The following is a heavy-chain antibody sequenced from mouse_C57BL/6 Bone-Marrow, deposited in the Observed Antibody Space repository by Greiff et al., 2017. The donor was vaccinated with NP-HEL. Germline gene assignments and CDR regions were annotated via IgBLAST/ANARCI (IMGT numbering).Heavy chain of an antibody. J-gene: IGHJ1*03. D-gene: IGHD1-1*01. CDR1: GYTFTSYG. Sequence: QVQLQQSGAELARPGASVKLSCKASGYTFTSYGISWVKQRTGQGLEWIGEIYPRSGNTYYNEKFKGKATLTADKSSSTAYMELRSLTSEDSAVYFCARGEITTVVAAYWYFDVWGTGTTVTVSS. CDR2: IYPRSGNT. V-gene: IGHV1-81*01. CDR3: ARGEITTVVAAYWYFDV.